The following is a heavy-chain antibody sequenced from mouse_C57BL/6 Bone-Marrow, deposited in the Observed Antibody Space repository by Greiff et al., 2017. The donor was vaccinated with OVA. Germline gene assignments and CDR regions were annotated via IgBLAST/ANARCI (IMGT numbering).Heavy chain of an antibody. CDR3: ARPDY. CDR1: GYTFTSYW. CDR2: IYPGSGST. V-gene: IGHV1-55*01. J-gene: IGHJ2*01. Sequence: VKLQQPGAELVRPGSSVKLSCKASGYTFTSYWMHWVKQRPIQGLEWIGDIYPGSGSTNYNEKFKSKATLTVDTSSSTAYMQLSSLTSEDSAVYYCARPDYWGQGTTLTVSS.